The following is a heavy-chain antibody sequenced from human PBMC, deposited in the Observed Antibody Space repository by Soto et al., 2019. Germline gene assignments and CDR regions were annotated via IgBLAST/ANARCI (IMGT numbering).Heavy chain of an antibody. CDR1: GGSFSDSY. Sequence: PSETLSLTCAVYGGSFSDSYWSWIRQPPGKGLEWIGDINHSGNSNYSPSLKSRVTISVDTSKNHFSLKLNSVTAADSAVYYCAKNFDYWGQGNLVTVSS. V-gene: IGHV4-34*01. CDR3: AKNFDY. CDR2: INHSGNS. J-gene: IGHJ4*02.